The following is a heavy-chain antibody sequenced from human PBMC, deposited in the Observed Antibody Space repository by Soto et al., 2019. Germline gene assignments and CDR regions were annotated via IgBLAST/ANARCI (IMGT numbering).Heavy chain of an antibody. J-gene: IGHJ4*02. Sequence: QVQLVQSGVEVQKPGASVKVSCKASGYTFSSYVINWLRQAPGQGLEWMGWISPYNGNTNYGQNLEGRVTMTTDTSTSIVDMELRSLRSDDTAVYYCATEGGVWGSFRYFDYWGQGTRVTVSP. CDR3: ATEGGVWGSFRYFDY. CDR2: ISPYNGNT. CDR1: GYTFSSYV. D-gene: IGHD3-16*02. V-gene: IGHV1-18*04.